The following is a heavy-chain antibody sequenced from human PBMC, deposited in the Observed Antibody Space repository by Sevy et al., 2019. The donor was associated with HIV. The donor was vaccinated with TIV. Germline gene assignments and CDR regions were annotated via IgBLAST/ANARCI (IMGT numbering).Heavy chain of an antibody. CDR2: IYTSGST. Sequence: SETLSLTCTVSGGSISSYYWSWIRQPAGKGLEWIARIYTSGSTNYNPSLKSRVTMTVDTSKKQFSLKLSSVTAADTAVYYCARDNSQAGEAHDYWGQGTLVTVSS. V-gene: IGHV4-4*07. CDR1: GGSISSYY. J-gene: IGHJ4*02. CDR3: ARDNSQAGEAHDY. D-gene: IGHD7-27*01.